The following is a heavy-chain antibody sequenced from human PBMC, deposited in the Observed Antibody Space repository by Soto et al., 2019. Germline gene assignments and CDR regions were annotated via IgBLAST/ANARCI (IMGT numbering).Heavy chain of an antibody. CDR2: IRGSTYGGTT. J-gene: IGHJ6*02. D-gene: IGHD3-3*01. V-gene: IGHV3-49*04. CDR1: GFTSDDYDYA. Sequence: GGSLRLSCTFSGFTSDDYDYALTWVRQAPGRGLQWLGLIRGSTYGGTTEYAASVKGRFTISRDDSKGITYLQMNSLKTEDTAVYYCSRDGDFYGLDVWGQGTTVTVSS. CDR3: SRDGDFYGLDV.